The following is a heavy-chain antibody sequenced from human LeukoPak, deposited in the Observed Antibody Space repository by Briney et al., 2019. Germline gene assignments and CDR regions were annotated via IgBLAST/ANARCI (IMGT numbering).Heavy chain of an antibody. D-gene: IGHD2-2*01. Sequence: VASVKVSCKASGFTFTSSAVQWVRQARGQRLEWIGWIVVGSGNTNYPQKFQERVTITRDMSTSTAYMELSSLRSEDTAVYYCAADLGYCSSTSCYGFDYWGQGTLVTVSS. CDR2: IVVGSGNT. CDR1: GFTFTSSA. CDR3: AADLGYCSSTSCYGFDY. V-gene: IGHV1-58*01. J-gene: IGHJ4*02.